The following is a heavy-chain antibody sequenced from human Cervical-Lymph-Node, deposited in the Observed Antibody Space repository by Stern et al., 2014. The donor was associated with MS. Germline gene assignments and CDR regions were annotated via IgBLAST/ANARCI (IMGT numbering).Heavy chain of an antibody. CDR1: GGSFSDYY. V-gene: IGHV4-34*01. J-gene: IGHJ4*02. Sequence: QVQLQQWGAGLLKPSETLSLTCAVYGGSFSDYYWSWIRQPPGKGLEWIGEINPSGSTNNNPYLKSRVPISVGTSKNQFPLKLSSLTAADTAVYYCARVYDFWIDYWGQGTLVTVSS. CDR3: ARVYDFWIDY. CDR2: INPSGST. D-gene: IGHD3-3*01.